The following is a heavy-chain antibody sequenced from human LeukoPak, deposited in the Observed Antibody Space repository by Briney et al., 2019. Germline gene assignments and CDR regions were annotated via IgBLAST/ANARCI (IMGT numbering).Heavy chain of an antibody. CDR1: EITASNNY. Sequence: GGSLRLSCTISEITASNNYMSWVRQAPGKGLECVSVIDSDGRTYHASSVEGRFTISRDSSSKTLFLRMNRLRPEDTALYYCAISTSNKDFDYWGRGTQVTVSA. CDR3: AISTSNKDFDY. D-gene: IGHD2-2*01. CDR2: IDSDGRT. J-gene: IGHJ4*02. V-gene: IGHV3-53*05.